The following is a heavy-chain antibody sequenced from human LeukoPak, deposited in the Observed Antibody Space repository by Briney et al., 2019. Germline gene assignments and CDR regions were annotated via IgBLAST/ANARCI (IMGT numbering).Heavy chain of an antibody. D-gene: IGHD6-19*01. V-gene: IGHV3-33*01. Sequence: GGSLRLSCAASGFTFSSYGMHWVRQAPGKGLEWVAILWYDGSREYYGDSAKGRFTISRDNAKNTLYLQMNSLRAEDTAVYYCARGMTPAGYWGQGTLVTVSS. J-gene: IGHJ4*02. CDR2: LWYDGSRE. CDR3: ARGMTPAGY. CDR1: GFTFSSYG.